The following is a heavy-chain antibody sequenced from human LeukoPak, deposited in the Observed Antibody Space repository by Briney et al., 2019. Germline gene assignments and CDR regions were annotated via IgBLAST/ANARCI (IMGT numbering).Heavy chain of an antibody. J-gene: IGHJ6*03. V-gene: IGHV1-18*01. CDR3: ARDNHIVVVPAAIDYYYYMDV. CDR2: ISAYNGNT. Sequence: GASVKVSCKASGYTFTSYGISWVRQAPGQGLEWMGWISAYNGNTNYAQKLQGRVTMTTDTSTSTAYMELRSLRSDDTAVYYCARDNHIVVVPAAIDYYYYMDVWGKGTTVTVSS. D-gene: IGHD2-2*01. CDR1: GYTFTSYG.